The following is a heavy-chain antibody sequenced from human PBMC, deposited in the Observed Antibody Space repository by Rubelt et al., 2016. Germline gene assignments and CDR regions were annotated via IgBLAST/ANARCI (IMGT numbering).Heavy chain of an antibody. Sequence: QVQLVQSGAEAKKPGSSVKVSCKASGGTFSSYAISWVRQAPGQGLEWMGGIIPIFGTANYAQKFQGRVTMTPEPSTSTAYMGLRSLRSADTAVCYGARDAGPLYNWFEPWGQGTLVTVSS. CDR1: GGTFSSYA. J-gene: IGHJ5*02. CDR3: ARDAGPLYNWFEP. CDR2: IIPIFGTA. D-gene: IGHD2-2*02. V-gene: IGHV1-69*05.